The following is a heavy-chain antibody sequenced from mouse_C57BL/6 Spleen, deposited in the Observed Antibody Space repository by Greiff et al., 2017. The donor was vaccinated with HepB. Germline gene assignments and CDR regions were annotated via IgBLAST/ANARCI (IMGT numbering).Heavy chain of an antibody. J-gene: IGHJ3*01. CDR2: ILPGSGST. V-gene: IGHV1-9*01. Sequence: QVQLKQSGAELMKPGASVKLSCKATGYTFTGYWIEWVKQRPGHGLEWIGEILPGSGSTNYNEKFKGKATFTADTSSNTAYMQLSSLTTEDSAIYYCARSTYYYGSSYVGFAYWGQGTLVTVSA. CDR3: ARSTYYYGSSYVGFAY. D-gene: IGHD1-1*01. CDR1: GYTFTGYW.